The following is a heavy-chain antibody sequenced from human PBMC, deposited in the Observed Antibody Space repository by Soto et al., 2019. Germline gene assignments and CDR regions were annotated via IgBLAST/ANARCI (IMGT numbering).Heavy chain of an antibody. CDR1: GYTLTELS. CDR2: FDPEDGET. J-gene: IGHJ3*02. D-gene: IGHD3-22*01. V-gene: IGHV1-24*01. Sequence: GASVKVSCKVSGYTLTELSMHWVRQAPGKGLEWMGGFDPEDGETIYAQKFQGRVTMTEDTSTDTAYMELSSLRSEDTAVYYCATVSRITMIVVVIPGGAFDIWGQGTMVTVSS. CDR3: ATVSRITMIVVVIPGGAFDI.